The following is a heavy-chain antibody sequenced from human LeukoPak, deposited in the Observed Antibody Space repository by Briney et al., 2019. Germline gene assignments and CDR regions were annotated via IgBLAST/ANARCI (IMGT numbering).Heavy chain of an antibody. J-gene: IGHJ5*02. V-gene: IGHV3-23*01. CDR3: AKHCSGYCNTASEKRFDP. CDR2: IGSNSVPT. CDR1: GFTFSSYS. D-gene: IGHD2-2*03. Sequence: GGSLRLSCAVSGFTFSSYSMNWVRQAPGKGLEWVSGIGSNSVPTVYADSVKGRFTISRDNSKSMLYLQMDSLRVEDTAVYYCAKHCSGYCNTASEKRFDPWGQGTLVTVSS.